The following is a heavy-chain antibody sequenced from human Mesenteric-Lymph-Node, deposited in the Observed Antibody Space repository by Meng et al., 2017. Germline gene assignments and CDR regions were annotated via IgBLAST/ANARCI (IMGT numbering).Heavy chain of an antibody. CDR3: AKIGYPQNSGWYVGD. CDR1: GFTFSGYW. Sequence: GGSLRLSCAASGFTFSGYWMSWVRQAPGKGLEWVALIKSKGSGGSTDFAAPVKGRFTISRDDSKNTVYLEMNSLKTEDTAVYYCAKIGYPQNSGWYVGDWGQGNRVTGSS. V-gene: IGHV3-15*01. D-gene: IGHD6-19*01. CDR2: IKSKGSGGST. J-gene: IGHJ4*02.